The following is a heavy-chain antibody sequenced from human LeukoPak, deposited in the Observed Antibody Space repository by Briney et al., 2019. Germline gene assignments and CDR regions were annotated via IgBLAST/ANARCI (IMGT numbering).Heavy chain of an antibody. J-gene: IGHJ4*02. Sequence: PGGSLRLSCAVSGFSFSSYAMTWVRQAPGKGLEWVSVVYSGGSTYYADSVKGRFTISRDNSKNTLYLQMSSLRAEDTAFYYCARGGYSSGWYRDWGQGTLVTVSS. CDR1: GFSFSSYA. V-gene: IGHV3-53*01. D-gene: IGHD6-19*01. CDR2: VYSGGST. CDR3: ARGGYSSGWYRD.